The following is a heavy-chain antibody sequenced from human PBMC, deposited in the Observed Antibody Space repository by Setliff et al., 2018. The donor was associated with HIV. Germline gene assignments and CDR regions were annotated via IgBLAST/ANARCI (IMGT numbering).Heavy chain of an antibody. CDR3: ARRIPLRQWMVPGDSFDV. Sequence: PSETLSLTCNISGVSIPTNYWNWIRQPAGKGLELIGRIYTAGGTNYNPALKSRVTISLDTSKNRLSLRLRSVTAADTAVYYCARRIPLRQWMVPGDSFDVWGRGTKVTVSS. CDR2: IYTAGGT. V-gene: IGHV4-4*07. CDR1: GVSIPTNY. J-gene: IGHJ3*01. D-gene: IGHD3-10*01.